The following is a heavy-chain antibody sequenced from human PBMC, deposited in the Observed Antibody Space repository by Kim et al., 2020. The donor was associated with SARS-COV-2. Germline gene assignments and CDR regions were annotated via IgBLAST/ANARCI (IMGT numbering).Heavy chain of an antibody. CDR3: ARLHIRGGAFDY. Sequence: SETLSLTCTVSGGSISSSSYYWGWIRQPPGKGLEWIGSIYYSGSTYYNPSLKSRVTISVDTSKNQFSLKLSSVTAADTAVYYCARLHIRGGAFDYWGQGTLVTVSS. J-gene: IGHJ4*02. CDR1: GGSISSSSYY. V-gene: IGHV4-39*01. D-gene: IGHD3-10*01. CDR2: IYYSGST.